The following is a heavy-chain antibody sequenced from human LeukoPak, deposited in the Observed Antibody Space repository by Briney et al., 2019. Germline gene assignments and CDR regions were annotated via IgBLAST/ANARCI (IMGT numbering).Heavy chain of an antibody. CDR2: IRSKTYGEAT. D-gene: IGHD2-2*01. J-gene: IGHJ5*02. CDR1: GFTFSDYA. Sequence: GGSLRLSCTASGFTFSDYAINWFRQAPGKGLEWVGFIRSKTYGEATEYAASVKGRFSISRDDSKSIAYVQMNYLKSEDTAVYYCATDRGFCSTTSCYQGWYDPWGQGALVTVSS. CDR3: ATDRGFCSTTSCYQGWYDP. V-gene: IGHV3-49*03.